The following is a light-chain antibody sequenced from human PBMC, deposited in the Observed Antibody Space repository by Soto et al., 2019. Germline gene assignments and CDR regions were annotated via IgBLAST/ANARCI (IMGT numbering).Light chain of an antibody. J-gene: IGKJ2*01. Sequence: EIVLTQSPGTLSLSPGERATLSCRASQSISSNYLAWYQQKPGQAPRVLIYGASTRATGIPDRFTGSGSGTDFTLTISSLEPEDGAVYYCQQYGTSREYTFGQGTKLEI. CDR2: GAS. V-gene: IGKV3-20*01. CDR3: QQYGTSREYT. CDR1: QSISSNY.